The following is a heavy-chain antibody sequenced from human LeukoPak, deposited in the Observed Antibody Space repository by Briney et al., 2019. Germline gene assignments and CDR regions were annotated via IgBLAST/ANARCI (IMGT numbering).Heavy chain of an antibody. Sequence: SETLSLTCAVYGGSFSGYYWSWIRQPPGKGLEWIGEINHSGSTNYNPSLKSRVTISVDTSKNQFSLKLSSVTAADTAVYYCARARGCSSTSCYLVRYYYYGMDVWGQGATVTVSS. V-gene: IGHV4-34*01. CDR1: GGSFSGYY. J-gene: IGHJ6*02. D-gene: IGHD2-2*01. CDR2: INHSGST. CDR3: ARARGCSSTSCYLVRYYYYGMDV.